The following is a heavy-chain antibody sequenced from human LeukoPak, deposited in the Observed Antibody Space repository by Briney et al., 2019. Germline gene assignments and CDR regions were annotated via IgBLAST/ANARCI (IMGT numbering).Heavy chain of an antibody. CDR3: AKYRGFGDSYDS. V-gene: IGHV3-23*01. CDR1: GFPFSKNA. J-gene: IGHJ4*02. CDR2: IGGSGGST. D-gene: IGHD3-10*01. Sequence: GGSLRLSCAASGFPFSKNAMSWVRQAPGKGLEWVSSIGGSGGSTYYADAVKGRFTISRDTSKNTLYLQMNSLRAEDAAVYYCAKYRGFGDSYDSWGQGTLVTVSS.